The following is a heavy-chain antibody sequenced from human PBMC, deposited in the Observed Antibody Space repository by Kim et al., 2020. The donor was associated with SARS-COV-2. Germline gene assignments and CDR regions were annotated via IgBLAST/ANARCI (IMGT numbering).Heavy chain of an antibody. Sequence: ASVKVSCKVSGYTLTELSMHWVRQAPGKGLEWMGGFDPEDGETIYAQKFQGRVTMTEDTSTDTAYMELSSLRSEDTAVYYCATDLNPGIAAAGTWNYYYGMDVWGQGTTVTVSS. CDR3: ATDLNPGIAAAGTWNYYYGMDV. J-gene: IGHJ6*02. D-gene: IGHD6-13*01. V-gene: IGHV1-24*01. CDR2: FDPEDGET. CDR1: GYTLTELS.